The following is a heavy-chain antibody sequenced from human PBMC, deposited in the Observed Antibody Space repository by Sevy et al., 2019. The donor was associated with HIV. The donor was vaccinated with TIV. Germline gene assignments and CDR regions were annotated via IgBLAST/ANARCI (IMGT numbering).Heavy chain of an antibody. CDR1: GFTFSIYA. J-gene: IGHJ4*02. V-gene: IGHV3-23*01. CDR3: VKVGRTALVMGGGF. CDR2: ISGSSGYT. Sequence: GGSLRLSCAASGFTFSIYAMSWVRQAPGKGLEWVSGISGSSGYTYYADSVKGRFTISRDNSKNTPYVQMNSLRAEDAAVYYCVKVGRTALVMGGGFWGQGTLVTVSS. D-gene: IGHD5-18*01.